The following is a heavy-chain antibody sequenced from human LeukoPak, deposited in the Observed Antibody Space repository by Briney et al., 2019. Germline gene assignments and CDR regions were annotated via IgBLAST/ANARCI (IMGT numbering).Heavy chain of an antibody. D-gene: IGHD3-3*01. V-gene: IGHV3-73*01. CDR1: GFTFSGSA. CDR3: TRQGTIFGVVTKNYFDY. CDR2: TRSKANSYAT. J-gene: IGHJ4*02. Sequence: PGGSLRLSCAASGFTFSGSAMHWVRQASGKGLEWVGRTRSKANSYATAYAASVKGRFTISRDDSKNTAYLQMNSLKTEDTAVYYCTRQGTIFGVVTKNYFDYWGQGTLVTVSS.